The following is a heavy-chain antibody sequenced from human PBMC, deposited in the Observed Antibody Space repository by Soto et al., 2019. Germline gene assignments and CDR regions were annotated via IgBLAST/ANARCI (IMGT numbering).Heavy chain of an antibody. D-gene: IGHD3-22*01. CDR3: ARDYYYDSSGYSFDY. CDR2: IIPIFGTA. J-gene: IGHJ4*02. CDR1: GGSLSSYA. V-gene: IGHV1-69*13. Sequence: PVKVSWKASGGSLSSYAMSWVRQATGQGLEWMGGIIPIFGTANYAQKFQGRVTITADESTSTAYMELSSLRSEDTAVYYCARDYYYDSSGYSFDYWGQGTLVTVSP.